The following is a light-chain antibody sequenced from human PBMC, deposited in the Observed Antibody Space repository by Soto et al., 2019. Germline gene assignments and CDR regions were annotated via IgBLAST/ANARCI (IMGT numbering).Light chain of an antibody. CDR1: QSVSNF. V-gene: IGKV3-11*01. Sequence: EIVLTKSPATLSLSPGERTTLSCRASQSVSNFLAWYQQKPGQAPRLLIFDSSSRATGIPARFSGSGSGTDFTLTISSLEPEDFAVYYCQQRTNWPLTSFGHGTRLEIK. J-gene: IGKJ5*01. CDR3: QQRTNWPLTS. CDR2: DSS.